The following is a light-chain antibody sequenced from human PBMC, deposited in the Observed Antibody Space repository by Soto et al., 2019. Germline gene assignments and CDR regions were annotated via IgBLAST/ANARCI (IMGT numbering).Light chain of an antibody. CDR2: DAS. CDR3: QQYNSSWT. Sequence: ILMTQSPSTLSASAGDRVTITCRASQSISSWLAWYHQKPGKAPKHLIYDASTRVSGVPSRFSGCGSEIEFTLTISSLQPVDVATYYCQQYNSSWTFGQGTKVDIK. J-gene: IGKJ1*01. CDR1: QSISSW. V-gene: IGKV1-5*01.